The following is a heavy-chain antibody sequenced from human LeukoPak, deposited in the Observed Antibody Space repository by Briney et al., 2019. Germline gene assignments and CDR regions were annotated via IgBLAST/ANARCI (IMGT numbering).Heavy chain of an antibody. CDR1: GFTFSSYA. CDR3: ATEWALSSSARDAGDK. J-gene: IGHJ4*02. D-gene: IGHD2-2*01. V-gene: IGHV3-23*01. Sequence: PGGSLRLSCSASGFTFSSYAMSWVRQTPGKGLEWVSGISGSGGGTYYADSVRGRFTISRDNSKNMLYLQVSSLGAEDTAVYYCATEWALSSSARDAGDKWGQGTLVIVSS. CDR2: ISGSGGGT.